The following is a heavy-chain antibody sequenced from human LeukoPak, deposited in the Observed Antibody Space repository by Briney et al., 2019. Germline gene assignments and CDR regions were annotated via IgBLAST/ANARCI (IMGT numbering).Heavy chain of an antibody. D-gene: IGHD6-13*01. V-gene: IGHV4-34*01. CDR1: GGSFSGYY. CDR3: ARGVSSSWSWFDP. J-gene: IGHJ5*02. Sequence: SETLSLTCAVYGGSFSGYYWSWIRQPSGKGLEWIGEINHSGSTNYNPSLKSRVTISVDTSKNQFSLKLSSVTAADTAVYYCARGVSSSWSWFDPWGQGTLVTVSS. CDR2: INHSGST.